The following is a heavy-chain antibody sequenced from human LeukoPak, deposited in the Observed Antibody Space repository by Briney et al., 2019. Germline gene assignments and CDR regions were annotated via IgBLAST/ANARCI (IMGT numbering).Heavy chain of an antibody. CDR2: IIPIFGTA. Sequence: GASVKVSCKASGGTFSSYAISWVRQAPGQGLEWMGGIIPIFGTANYAQKFQGRVTITADESTSTAYMELSSLRSEDTAVYYCAREGYSGYDWASGENYWGQGTLVTVSS. CDR3: AREGYSGYDWASGENY. D-gene: IGHD5-12*01. CDR1: GGTFSSYA. J-gene: IGHJ4*02. V-gene: IGHV1-69*13.